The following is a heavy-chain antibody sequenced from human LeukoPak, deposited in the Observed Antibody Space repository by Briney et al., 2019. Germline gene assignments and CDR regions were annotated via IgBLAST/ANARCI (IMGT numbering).Heavy chain of an antibody. Sequence: ASVKVSCKASGYTFTGYYMHWVRQAPGQGLEWMGWISPNNGGTNYAQNFQGRVTMTRDTSISTAYMELSSLRSDDTAVYYCARHKNGGTYPIDSWGQGTLVTVSS. CDR2: ISPNNGGT. J-gene: IGHJ4*02. V-gene: IGHV1-2*02. D-gene: IGHD1-26*01. CDR3: ARHKNGGTYPIDS. CDR1: GYTFTGYY.